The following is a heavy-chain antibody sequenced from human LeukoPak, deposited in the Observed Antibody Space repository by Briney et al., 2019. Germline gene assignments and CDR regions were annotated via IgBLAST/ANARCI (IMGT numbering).Heavy chain of an antibody. CDR3: AREGSQSASGTYPGND. J-gene: IGHJ4*02. Sequence: GGSLRLSCAASGFMLSSYWMSWVRQAPGKGLEWVANIKQDGSEKYYVDSVRGRFTISRDNAKNSLFLQMNRLRAEDTAVYFCAREGSQSASGTYPGNDWGQGTLVTVSS. CDR1: GFMLSSYW. V-gene: IGHV3-7*01. D-gene: IGHD1-26*01. CDR2: IKQDGSEK.